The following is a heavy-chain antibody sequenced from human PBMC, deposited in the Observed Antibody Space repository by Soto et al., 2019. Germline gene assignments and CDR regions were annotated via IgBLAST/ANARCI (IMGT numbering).Heavy chain of an antibody. CDR3: AKAHYSSSDNYGMDV. J-gene: IGHJ6*02. V-gene: IGHV3-15*01. D-gene: IGHD6-6*01. CDR1: GFTFSNAW. Sequence: VQLVESGGGLVKPGGSLRLSCAASGFTFSNAWMSWVRQAPGKGLEWVGRIKSKTDGGTTEYAAPVKGRFTISRDDSKNTLYLQMNSLSAEDTARYYCAKAHYSSSDNYGMDVWGQGTKVTVSS. CDR2: IKSKTDGGTT.